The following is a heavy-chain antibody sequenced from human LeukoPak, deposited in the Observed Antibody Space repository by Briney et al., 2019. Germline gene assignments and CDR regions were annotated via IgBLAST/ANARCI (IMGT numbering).Heavy chain of an antibody. V-gene: IGHV4-4*07. D-gene: IGHD1-14*01. J-gene: IGHJ4*02. CDR1: GGSIRSYY. Sequence: TSETLSLTCTVSGGSIRSYYWSWIRQPAGKGLEWIGRIYHSGSTNDNPSLKSRVTMSVDTSKNQFSLRLSSVTAADTAVYYCARHRRNLRSFDYWGQGTLVTVSS. CDR3: ARHRRNLRSFDY. CDR2: IYHSGST.